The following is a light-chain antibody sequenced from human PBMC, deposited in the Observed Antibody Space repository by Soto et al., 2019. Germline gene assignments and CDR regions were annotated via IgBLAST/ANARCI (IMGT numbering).Light chain of an antibody. CDR2: DVS. CDR3: NSYTSRSRTTYV. Sequence: QSVLTQPASVSGSPGQSITISCTGTSSDVGGYNYVSWYQQHPGKAPKLMIYDVSNRPSGVSNRFSGSKSGNTASLTISGLQVEDEADYYCNSYTSRSRTTYVFGTGTKVTV. V-gene: IGLV2-14*01. J-gene: IGLJ1*01. CDR1: SSDVGGYNY.